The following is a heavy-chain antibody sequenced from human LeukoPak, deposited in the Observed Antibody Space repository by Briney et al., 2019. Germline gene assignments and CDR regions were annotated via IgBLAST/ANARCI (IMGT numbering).Heavy chain of an antibody. D-gene: IGHD1-26*01. Sequence: PSETLSLTCAVSGYSISSGFYWGWIRQTPGKRLEWIASMFHSGSTYYNPSLKTRVAISVDTSKNQFSLKLTSVTAADTAIYYCARDSGTYHTLNYWGQGTLVTVSS. V-gene: IGHV4-38-2*02. CDR3: ARDSGTYHTLNY. CDR1: GYSISSGFY. J-gene: IGHJ4*02. CDR2: MFHSGST.